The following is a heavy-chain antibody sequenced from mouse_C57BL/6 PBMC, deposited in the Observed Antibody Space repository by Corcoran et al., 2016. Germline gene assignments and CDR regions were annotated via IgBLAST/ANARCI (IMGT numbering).Heavy chain of an antibody. Sequence: QVQLQQSGAQLVKPGASVKISCKASGYAFNSYWMNWVKQRPGKGLEWIGQIYPGDGDTNYNGKFKGKATLTADKSSSTAYMQLRSLTSEDSAVYFCARSRESYFDVWGTGTTVTVSS. CDR2: IYPGDGDT. V-gene: IGHV1-80*01. CDR3: ARSRESYFDV. J-gene: IGHJ1*03. CDR1: GYAFNSYW.